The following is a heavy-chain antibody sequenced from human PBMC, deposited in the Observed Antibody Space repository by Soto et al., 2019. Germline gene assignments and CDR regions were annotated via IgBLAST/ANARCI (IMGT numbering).Heavy chain of an antibody. D-gene: IGHD3-16*02. V-gene: IGHV1-69*13. CDR1: GGTFSSYA. Sequence: SVKVSCKASGGTFSSYAIRWMRQAPGQWLEGIGGSIPNLGTIRYAQRFQGRVTITADGSTSTAYMELSSVSSEDTAVYYCARAPTYYDYVWGSYRPTYYFDYWGQGTLVNVSS. CDR2: SIPNLGTI. CDR3: ARAPTYYDYVWGSYRPTYYFDY. J-gene: IGHJ4*02.